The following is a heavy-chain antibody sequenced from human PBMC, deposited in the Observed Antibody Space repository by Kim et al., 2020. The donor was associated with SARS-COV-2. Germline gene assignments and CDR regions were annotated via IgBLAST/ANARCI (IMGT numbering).Heavy chain of an antibody. V-gene: IGHV3-33*01. J-gene: IGHJ4*02. D-gene: IGHD3-22*01. CDR2: MWYDGSNE. CDR1: GFTFSSFG. Sequence: GGSLRLSCASSGFTFSSFGMHWVRQAPGRGLEWVAVMWYDGSNEYYAASVRGRFTISRDNSKNTLYLQMNSLRAEDTAVYYCARDHIYYDSSGRWSYCDLWGQGTLVTVSS. CDR3: ARDHIYYDSSGRWSYCDL.